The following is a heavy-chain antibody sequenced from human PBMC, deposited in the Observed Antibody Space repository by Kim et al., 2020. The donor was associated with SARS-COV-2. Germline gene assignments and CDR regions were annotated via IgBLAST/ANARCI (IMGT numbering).Heavy chain of an antibody. J-gene: IGHJ6*03. CDR3: ARPARRASKVVVNPRLYYYMDV. D-gene: IGHD3-22*01. CDR2: MNPNSGNT. V-gene: IGHV1-8*01. CDR1: GYTFTSYD. Sequence: ASVKVSCKASGYTFTSYDINWVRQATGQGLEWMGWMNPNSGNTGYAQKFQGRVTMTRNTSISTAYMELSSLRSEDTAVYYCARPARRASKVVVNPRLYYYMDVWGKGTTVTVSS.